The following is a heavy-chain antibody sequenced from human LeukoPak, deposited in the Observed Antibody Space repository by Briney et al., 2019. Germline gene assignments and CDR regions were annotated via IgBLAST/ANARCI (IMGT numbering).Heavy chain of an antibody. Sequence: GGSLRLSCAASGFTFSSYWMSWVRQAPGKGLEWVAIIWFDGSNIYYADSVKGRFTISRDNSKNTLFLQMNSLRAEDTGVYYCTRDHGDYSFDYWGQGTLVTVSS. CDR3: TRDHGDYSFDY. V-gene: IGHV3-33*08. J-gene: IGHJ4*02. D-gene: IGHD4-17*01. CDR1: GFTFSSYW. CDR2: IWFDGSNI.